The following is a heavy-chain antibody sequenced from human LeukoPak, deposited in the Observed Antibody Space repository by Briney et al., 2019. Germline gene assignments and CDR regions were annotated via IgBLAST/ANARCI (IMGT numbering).Heavy chain of an antibody. CDR2: INPNSGVT. D-gene: IGHD4-17*01. V-gene: IGHV1-2*02. CDR1: GYAFTGYY. CDR3: ARDVTTVPNLNY. J-gene: IGHJ4*02. Sequence: GASVKVSCKASGYAFTGYYMHSVRQAPGQRLEGMGWINPNSGVTNYAQKFQGRVTMTRDTSISTDYMELSGLKSDDTAMYYCARDVTTVPNLNYWGQGTVVTVSS.